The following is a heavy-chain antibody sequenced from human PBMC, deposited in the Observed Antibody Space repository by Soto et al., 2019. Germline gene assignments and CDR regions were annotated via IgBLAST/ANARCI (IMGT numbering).Heavy chain of an antibody. CDR1: GFTFRSYG. CDR2: ISYDGSNK. CDR3: AKPRQITSLLLYYFDY. D-gene: IGHD2-15*01. J-gene: IGHJ4*02. V-gene: IGHV3-30*18. Sequence: GGSMGLSCAASGFTFRSYGMHWVRQAPGKGLEWVAVISYDGSNKYYADSVKGRFTISRDNSKNTLYLQMNSLRAEDTAVYYCAKPRQITSLLLYYFDYWGQGTLVTVSS.